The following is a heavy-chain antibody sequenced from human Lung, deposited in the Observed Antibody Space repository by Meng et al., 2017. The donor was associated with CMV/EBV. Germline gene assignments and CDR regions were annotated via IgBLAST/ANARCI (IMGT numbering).Heavy chain of an antibody. D-gene: IGHD2-21*01. CDR2: INGDGSST. V-gene: IGHV3-74*01. J-gene: IGHJ4*02. CDR3: ARELFCGGDCYGDY. CDR1: GFTFSSSW. Sequence: SGFTFSSSWMHWVRQLPGKGLEWVSRINGDGSSTNYADSVKGRFTISRDNAKNTLYLLMDSLRAEDTAVYSCARELFCGGDCYGDYWGQGTLVTVSS.